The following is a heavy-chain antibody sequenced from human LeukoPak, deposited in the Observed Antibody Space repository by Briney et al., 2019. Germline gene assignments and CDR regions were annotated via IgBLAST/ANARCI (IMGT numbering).Heavy chain of an antibody. CDR2: INHSGST. Sequence: PSETLSLACAVYGGSFSGYYWSWIRQPPGKGLEWIGEINHSGSTNYIPSLKSRVTISVDTSKNQFSLKLSSVTAADTAVYYCARGRVVYRQLAYYYYYMDVWGKGTTVTVSS. D-gene: IGHD3-3*01. V-gene: IGHV4-34*01. CDR1: GGSFSGYY. J-gene: IGHJ6*03. CDR3: ARGRVVYRQLAYYYYYMDV.